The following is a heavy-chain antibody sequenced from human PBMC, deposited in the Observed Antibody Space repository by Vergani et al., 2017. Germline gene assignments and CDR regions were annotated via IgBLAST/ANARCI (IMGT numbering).Heavy chain of an antibody. Sequence: EVQLVESGGGLVQPGGSLRLSCAASGFTVSSNYMSWVRQAPGKGLECVSVIYSGGTPYYADSVKGRFTISRHNSKNTLYLQMNSLRAEDTAVYYCAREQEYPYWYFDLWGRGTLVTVSS. D-gene: IGHD2/OR15-2a*01. CDR1: GFTVSSNY. J-gene: IGHJ2*01. V-gene: IGHV3-53*04. CDR3: AREQEYPYWYFDL. CDR2: IYSGGTP.